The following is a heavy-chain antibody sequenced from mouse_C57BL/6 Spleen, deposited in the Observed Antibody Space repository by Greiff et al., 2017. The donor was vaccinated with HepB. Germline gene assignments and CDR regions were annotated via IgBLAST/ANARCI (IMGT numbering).Heavy chain of an antibody. Sequence: VQLQQPGAELVKPGASVKLSCKASGYTFTSYWMHWVKQRPGQGLEWIGMIHPNSGSTNYNEKFKSKATLTVDKSSSTAYMQLSSLTSEDSAVYYCARSYYYGSRAMDYWGQGTSVTVSS. CDR2: IHPNSGST. J-gene: IGHJ4*01. D-gene: IGHD1-1*01. CDR3: ARSYYYGSRAMDY. CDR1: GYTFTSYW. V-gene: IGHV1-64*01.